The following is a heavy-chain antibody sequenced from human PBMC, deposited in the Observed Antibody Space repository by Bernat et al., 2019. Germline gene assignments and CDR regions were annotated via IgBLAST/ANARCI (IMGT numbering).Heavy chain of an antibody. V-gene: IGHV3-15*01. CDR1: GFTFSNAW. CDR3: PTVPRGRGFSYGYVY. J-gene: IGHJ4*02. Sequence: EVQLVESGGGLVKPGGSLRLSCAASGFTFSNAWMSWVRQAPGKGLEWVGRIKSKTDGGTTDYAAPVKGRFTISRDDSKNTLYLQMNSLKTEDTAVYYCPTVPRGRGFSYGYVYWGQGTLVTVSS. CDR2: IKSKTDGGTT. D-gene: IGHD5-18*01.